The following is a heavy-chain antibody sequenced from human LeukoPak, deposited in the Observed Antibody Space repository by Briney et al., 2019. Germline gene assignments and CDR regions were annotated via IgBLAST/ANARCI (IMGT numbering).Heavy chain of an antibody. CDR3: AKRGIMIRGVIIIGFHYEAYYFDC. J-gene: IGHJ4*02. Sequence: AGGSLRLSCAASGLTFSNYAMSWVRQAPGKGLEWVSGISDSGGSTYYADSVKGRFIISRDNSKNTLYLQMNSLRAEDTAVYYCAKRGIMIRGVIIIGFHYEAYYFDCWGQGTLVTVSS. CDR1: GLTFSNYA. CDR2: ISDSGGST. V-gene: IGHV3-23*01. D-gene: IGHD3-10*01.